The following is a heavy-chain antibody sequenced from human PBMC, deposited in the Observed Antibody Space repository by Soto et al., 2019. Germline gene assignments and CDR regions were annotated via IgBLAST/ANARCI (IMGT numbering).Heavy chain of an antibody. Sequence: QITLKESGPTLVKPTQTLTLTCTFSGFSLSTSGVGVGWIRQPPGKALEWLALIYWDDDKRYSPSLKSRLTITKDTSTNQVVLTSTNMDPVDTATYYCAHTTVVLRYFDWLAYFDYWGQGTLVTVSS. J-gene: IGHJ4*02. CDR1: GFSLSTSGVG. D-gene: IGHD3-9*01. CDR3: AHTTVVLRYFDWLAYFDY. CDR2: IYWDDDK. V-gene: IGHV2-5*02.